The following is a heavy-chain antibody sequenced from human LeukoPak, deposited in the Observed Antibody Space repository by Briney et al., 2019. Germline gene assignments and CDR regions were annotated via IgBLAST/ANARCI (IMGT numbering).Heavy chain of an antibody. D-gene: IGHD3-10*01. CDR2: INHSGST. V-gene: IGHV4-34*01. CDR1: GGSLSGYY. CDR3: ARGLRRQWFAETYNWFDP. J-gene: IGHJ5*02. Sequence: PSETMSLTCAVYGGSLSGYYWSWIRQPPGKGLEWIGEINHSGSTNSHPCPKRQVTISVDTSKNQFSLKLSSVPAADTAVYYCARGLRRQWFAETYNWFDPWGQGTLVTVSS.